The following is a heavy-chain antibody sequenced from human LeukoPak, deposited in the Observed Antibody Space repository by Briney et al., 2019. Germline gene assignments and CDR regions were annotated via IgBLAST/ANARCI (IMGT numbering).Heavy chain of an antibody. CDR2: INPSGGST. Sequence: GASVKVSCKASGYTFTSYYMHWVRQAPGQGLEWMGIINPSGGSTSYAQKFQGRVTMTRDTSTSTVYMELSSLRSDDTAVYYCARDPSAVNFDYWGQGTLVTVSS. J-gene: IGHJ4*02. D-gene: IGHD4-17*01. CDR1: GYTFTSYY. V-gene: IGHV1-46*01. CDR3: ARDPSAVNFDY.